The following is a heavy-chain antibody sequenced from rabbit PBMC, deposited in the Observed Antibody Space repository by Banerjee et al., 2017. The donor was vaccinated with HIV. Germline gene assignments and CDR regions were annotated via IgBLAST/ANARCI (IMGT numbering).Heavy chain of an antibody. CDR1: GFDFSTYYM. J-gene: IGHJ3*01. CDR2: INSNTGNT. D-gene: IGHD4-1*01. V-gene: IGHV1S45*01. CDR3: ARDLAGVIGWNFGL. Sequence: QQQLEESGGGLVQPGGSLTLSCKASGFDFSTYYMSWVRQAPGKGLEWIACINSNTGNTVYASWAKGPFTISKTSSTTVTLQMTSLTAADTATYFCARDLAGVIGWNFGLWGQGTLVTVS.